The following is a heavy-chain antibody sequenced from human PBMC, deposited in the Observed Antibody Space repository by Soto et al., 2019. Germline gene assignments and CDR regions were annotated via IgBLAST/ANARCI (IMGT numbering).Heavy chain of an antibody. CDR1: SGSISSYY. D-gene: IGHD2-8*02. J-gene: IGHJ6*02. V-gene: IGHV4-59*01. Sequence: SEPLSLTCTVSSGSISSYYWSWIRQPPGKGLEWIGYIYYSGSTNYNPSLKSRVTISVDTSKNQFSLKLSSVTAADTAVYYCAXILYRGGVIYYYYGMDVWGQGATVTVSS. CDR3: AXILYRGGVIYYYYGMDV. CDR2: IYYSGST.